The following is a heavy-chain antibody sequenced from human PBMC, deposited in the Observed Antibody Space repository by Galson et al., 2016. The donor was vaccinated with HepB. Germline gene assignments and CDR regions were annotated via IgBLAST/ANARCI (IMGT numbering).Heavy chain of an antibody. D-gene: IGHD6-13*01. CDR2: ISYDGVIS. Sequence: SLRLSCAASGFEFSRYAMHWVRQAPGRGLEWLAVISYDGVISNYADSVRGRFTIARHNSRNAVDLHMNGLRVDDTAFYFCARDRFAAVIGTFDLWGPGTRVIVSS. V-gene: IGHV3-30*03. CDR3: ARDRFAAVIGTFDL. J-gene: IGHJ3*01. CDR1: GFEFSRYA.